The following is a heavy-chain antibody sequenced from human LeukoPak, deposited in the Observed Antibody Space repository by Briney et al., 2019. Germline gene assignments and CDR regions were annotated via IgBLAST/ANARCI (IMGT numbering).Heavy chain of an antibody. J-gene: IGHJ4*02. D-gene: IGHD6-13*01. CDR2: IIPIFGTA. Sequence: SVKVSCKASGYTFTSYGISWVRQAPGQGLEWMGGIIPIFGTANYAQKFQGRVTITADKPTSTAYMELSSLRSEDTAVYYCAIPYSSSWYGDYWGQGTLVTVSS. CDR1: GYTFTSYG. CDR3: AIPYSSSWYGDY. V-gene: IGHV1-69*06.